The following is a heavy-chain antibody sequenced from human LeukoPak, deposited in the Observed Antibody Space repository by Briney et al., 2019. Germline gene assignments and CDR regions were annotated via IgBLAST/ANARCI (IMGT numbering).Heavy chain of an antibody. CDR2: INHSGST. J-gene: IGHJ4*02. CDR3: ARVFKGYSGYEERFDY. D-gene: IGHD5-12*01. Sequence: SSETLSLTCAVYGGSFSGYYRSWIRQPPGKGLEWIGEINHSGSTNYNPSLKSRVTISVDTSKNQFSLKLSSVTAADTAVYYCARVFKGYSGYEERFDYWGQGTLVTVSS. CDR1: GGSFSGYY. V-gene: IGHV4-34*01.